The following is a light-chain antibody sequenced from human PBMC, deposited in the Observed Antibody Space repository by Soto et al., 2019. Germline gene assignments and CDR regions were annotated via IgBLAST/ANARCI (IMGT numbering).Light chain of an antibody. V-gene: IGKV1-5*03. J-gene: IGKJ1*01. CDR3: QQYNSYGT. Sequence: DIQMTQSPSTLSASVGERVTITCRASQSISTWLAWYQQKPGKAPKLLIYTASSLESGVPSRFSGGGSGTEFTLTISSLQPDDFATYYCQQYNSYGTFGQGTRVEIK. CDR2: TAS. CDR1: QSISTW.